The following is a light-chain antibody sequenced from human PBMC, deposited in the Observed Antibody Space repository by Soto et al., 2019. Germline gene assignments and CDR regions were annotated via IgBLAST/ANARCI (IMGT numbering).Light chain of an antibody. Sequence: DIPMTQSPSTLSASVGDRVTITCRASQSISSWLAWYQQKPGKAPNLLIYDVSNLESGVPSRFSGSGSGTEFTLTISSLQADDFATYYCQQYNSYSGTFGQGTKVEIK. J-gene: IGKJ1*01. CDR1: QSISSW. V-gene: IGKV1-5*01. CDR3: QQYNSYSGT. CDR2: DVS.